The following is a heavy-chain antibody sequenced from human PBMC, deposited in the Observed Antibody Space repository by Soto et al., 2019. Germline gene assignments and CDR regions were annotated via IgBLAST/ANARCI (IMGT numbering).Heavy chain of an antibody. CDR3: ARLMTYYYGSGSYYKYYFDY. D-gene: IGHD3-10*01. CDR1: GYTFTSYA. Sequence: ASVKVSCKASGYTFTSYAMHWVRQAPGQRLEWMGWINAGNGNTKYSQKFQGRVTITRDTSASTAYMELSSLRSEDTAVYYCARLMTYYYGSGSYYKYYFDYWGQGTLVTVSS. CDR2: INAGNGNT. J-gene: IGHJ4*02. V-gene: IGHV1-3*01.